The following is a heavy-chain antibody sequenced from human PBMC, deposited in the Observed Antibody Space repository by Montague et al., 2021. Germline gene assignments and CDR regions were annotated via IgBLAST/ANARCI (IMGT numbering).Heavy chain of an antibody. V-gene: IGHV4-34*01. D-gene: IGHD1-26*01. CDR2: VCLIGSS. J-gene: IGHJ6*04. CDR3: ARHKTGERGFDV. CDR1: GGSFSGYG. Sequence: SETRSLTCVVYGGSFSGYGLRWIRHPPGTGLEWIGEVCLIGSSYYNPSPESRVTLSEDTSTNQFSRKLNSVTAADTAVYYCARHKTGERGFDVWGKGTTVTVSS.